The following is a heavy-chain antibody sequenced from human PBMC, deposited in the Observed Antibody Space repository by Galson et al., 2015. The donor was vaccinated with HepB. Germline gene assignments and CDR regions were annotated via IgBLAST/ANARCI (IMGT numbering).Heavy chain of an antibody. CDR1: GFTFSNAW. V-gene: IGHV3-15*01. CDR3: TTDGSPRRWLQFMGLYYFDY. Sequence: LRLSCAASGFTFSNAWMSWVRQAPGKGLEWVGRIKSKTDGGTTDYAAPVKGRFTISRDDSKNTLYLQMNSLKTEDTAVYYCTTDGSPRRWLQFMGLYYFDYWGQGTLVTVSS. J-gene: IGHJ4*02. CDR2: IKSKTDGGTT. D-gene: IGHD5-24*01.